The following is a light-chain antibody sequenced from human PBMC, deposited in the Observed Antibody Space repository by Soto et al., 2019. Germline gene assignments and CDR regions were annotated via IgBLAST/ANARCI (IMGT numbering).Light chain of an antibody. J-gene: IGKJ1*01. CDR2: KVT. Sequence: DVVMTQSPPSLPVTLGQPASISCRSSPSIVYSDDNTYLNWFQQRPGQSPRRLIYKVTNRDSGVQDKFSGSLSGTGFALKIIRVEAEDVGVYYCMRSTLGPTCGQGIKVEIK. CDR3: MRSTLGPT. V-gene: IGKV2-30*01. CDR1: PSIVYSDDNTY.